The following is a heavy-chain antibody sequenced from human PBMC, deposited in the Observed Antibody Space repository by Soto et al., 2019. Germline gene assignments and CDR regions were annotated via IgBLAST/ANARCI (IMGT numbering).Heavy chain of an antibody. CDR3: AGTVGAVADTYFDY. Sequence: SETLSLTCTVSGGSISSSSYYWGWIRQPPGKGLEWIGSIYYSGSTYYNPSLKSRVTISVDTSKNQFSLKLSSVTAADTAVYYCAGTVGAVADTYFDYWGQGTLVTVSS. CDR1: GGSISSSSYY. CDR2: IYYSGST. J-gene: IGHJ4*02. V-gene: IGHV4-39*01. D-gene: IGHD6-19*01.